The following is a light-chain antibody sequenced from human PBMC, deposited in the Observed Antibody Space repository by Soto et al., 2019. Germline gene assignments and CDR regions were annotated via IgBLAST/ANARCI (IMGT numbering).Light chain of an antibody. CDR3: SSYAGSNKYV. CDR1: SSDVGGYNY. V-gene: IGLV2-14*01. CDR2: DVS. Sequence: QSVLTQPASVSGSPGQSITISCTGTSSDVGGYNYVSWYQQHPGKAPKLMIYDVSYRPSGVSNRFSGSKSGNTASLIVSGLQAEDEADYYCSSYAGSNKYVLGTGTKVTVL. J-gene: IGLJ1*01.